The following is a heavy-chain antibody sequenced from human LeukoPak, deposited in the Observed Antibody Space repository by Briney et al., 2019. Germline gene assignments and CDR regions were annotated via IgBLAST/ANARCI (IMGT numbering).Heavy chain of an antibody. V-gene: IGHV4-39*07. Sequence: SETLSLTCTVSGGSISSSSYYWGWIRQPPGKGLEWIGYIYHSGSTYYNPSLKSRVTISVDRSKNQFSLKLSSVTAADTAVYYCARGPGDYWYFDLWGRGTLVTVSS. CDR2: IYHSGST. CDR1: GGSISSSSYY. CDR3: ARGPGDYWYFDL. D-gene: IGHD7-27*01. J-gene: IGHJ2*01.